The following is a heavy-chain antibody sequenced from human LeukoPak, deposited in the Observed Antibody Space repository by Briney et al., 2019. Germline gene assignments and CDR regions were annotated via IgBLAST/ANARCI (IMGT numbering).Heavy chain of an antibody. D-gene: IGHD2-15*01. CDR2: IYESGTT. V-gene: IGHV4-34*01. CDR1: GESLNSYY. CDR3: ARGAWATRLGS. J-gene: IGHJ4*02. Sequence: NTSETLSLTCAVYGESLNSYYWSGVRQPPGEGLEWIGEIYESGTTKYNPSLKSRVTISMVPSKQQFSLSLNSVTAADTAVYYCARGAWATRLGSWGLGTPVIVSS.